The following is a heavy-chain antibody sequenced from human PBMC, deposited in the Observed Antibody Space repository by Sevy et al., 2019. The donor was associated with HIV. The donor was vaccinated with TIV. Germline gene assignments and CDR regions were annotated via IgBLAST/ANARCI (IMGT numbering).Heavy chain of an antibody. D-gene: IGHD3-10*01. CDR2: ISGSGDST. CDR1: AFSFNTYA. J-gene: IGHJ4*02. V-gene: IGHV3-23*01. CDR3: AKPRGSFYFDY. Sequence: GGCLRLSCAASAFSFNTYAMSWVRRAPGKGLEWVSTISGSGDSTFYSDSVKGRFTISRDNSKNTLYLQMNSLRAEDTAVYYCAKPRGSFYFDYWGQGTSVSVSS.